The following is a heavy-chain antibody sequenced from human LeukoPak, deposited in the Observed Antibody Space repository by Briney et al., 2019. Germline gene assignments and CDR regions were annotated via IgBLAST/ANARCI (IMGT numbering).Heavy chain of an antibody. CDR3: ARDATSEWELLN. CDR2: INPNSGGT. Sequence: APVKVSCKASGYTFTAYYIHWVRQAPGQGLEWMGRINPNSGGTNYAQKFQGRVTMTRDTSISKAYMELSRLTSDDTAVYYCARDATSEWELLNWGQGTLVTVSS. V-gene: IGHV1-2*06. CDR1: GYTFTAYY. J-gene: IGHJ4*02. D-gene: IGHD1-26*01.